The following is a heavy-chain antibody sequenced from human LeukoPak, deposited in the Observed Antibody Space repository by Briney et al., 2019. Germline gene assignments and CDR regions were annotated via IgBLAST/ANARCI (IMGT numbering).Heavy chain of an antibody. CDR3: ARSNYGSGSYYSLRWFDP. Sequence: PGGSLRLSCAAAGFTFSKTWMSWVRQAPGKGLEWVSVIYSGGSTYYADSVKGRFTISRDNSKNTLYLQMNSLRAEDTAVYYCARSNYGSGSYYSLRWFDPWGQGTLVPVSS. D-gene: IGHD3-10*01. CDR2: IYSGGST. CDR1: GFTFSKTW. J-gene: IGHJ5*02. V-gene: IGHV3-53*01.